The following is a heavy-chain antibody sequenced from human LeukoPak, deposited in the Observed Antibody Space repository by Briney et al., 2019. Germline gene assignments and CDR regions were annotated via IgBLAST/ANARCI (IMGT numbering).Heavy chain of an antibody. Sequence: SETLSLTCTVSGGSISSYHWSWIRQPAGKGLEWIGRFYTSGSTSYSPSLKSRVTISVDKFKNQFSLKLRSVTAADTAVYYCARDLDHCDSTNCHNWFDPWGQGTLVTVSS. CDR2: FYTSGST. V-gene: IGHV4-4*07. D-gene: IGHD2/OR15-2a*01. CDR1: GGSISSYH. J-gene: IGHJ5*02. CDR3: ARDLDHCDSTNCHNWFDP.